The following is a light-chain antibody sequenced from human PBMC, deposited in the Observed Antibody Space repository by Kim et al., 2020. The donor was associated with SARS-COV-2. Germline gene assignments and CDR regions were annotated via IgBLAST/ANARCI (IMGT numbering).Light chain of an antibody. CDR1: QSVSSSY. V-gene: IGKV3-20*01. CDR3: QLYGSSVWT. CDR2: SAS. Sequence: SPGERAPLSCRASQSVSSSYLAWYQQKPGQAPRLLIYSASSRATGIPDRFSGSGSGTDFTLTISRLEPEDFAVYYCQLYGSSVWTFGQGTKVDIK. J-gene: IGKJ1*01.